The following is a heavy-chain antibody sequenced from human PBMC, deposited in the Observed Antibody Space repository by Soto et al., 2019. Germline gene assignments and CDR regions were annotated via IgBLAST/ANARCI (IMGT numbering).Heavy chain of an antibody. CDR2: INSDGSST. CDR3: AKGYYYDSYYFDY. D-gene: IGHD3-22*01. Sequence: GGSLRLSCAASGFTFSSYWMHWVRQAPGKGLVWVSRINSDGSSTSYADSVKGRFTISRDNSKNTLYLQMNSLRAEYTAVYYCAKGYYYDSYYFDYWGQGTLVTVSS. CDR1: GFTFSSYW. V-gene: IGHV3-74*01. J-gene: IGHJ4*02.